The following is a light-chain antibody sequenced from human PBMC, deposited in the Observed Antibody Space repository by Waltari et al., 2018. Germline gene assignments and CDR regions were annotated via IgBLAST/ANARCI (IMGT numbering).Light chain of an antibody. CDR2: AAS. CDR1: QGIRNY. V-gene: IGKV1-27*01. Sequence: DIQMTQSPSSLSASVGDRVTITCRAGQGIRNYLAWYQQKPGKVPKLLIYAASTLQSGVPTRFSGSWSGTEFTLTISSLQPEDVANYYCQKYNSDPPWTFGQGTKVEIK. CDR3: QKYNSDPPWT. J-gene: IGKJ1*01.